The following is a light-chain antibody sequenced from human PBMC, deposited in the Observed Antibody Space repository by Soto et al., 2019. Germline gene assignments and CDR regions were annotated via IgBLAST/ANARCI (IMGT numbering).Light chain of an antibody. Sequence: QSVLTQPRSVSGSPGQTVTISCTGTSSDVGGYNYVSWYQQHPGKAPKLMIYDVTTRPSGVPDRFSGSKSGNTASLTISGLQAEAEADYYCSSHAGSSVVFGTGTKVTVL. CDR3: SSHAGSSVV. CDR1: SSDVGGYNY. V-gene: IGLV2-11*01. CDR2: DVT. J-gene: IGLJ1*01.